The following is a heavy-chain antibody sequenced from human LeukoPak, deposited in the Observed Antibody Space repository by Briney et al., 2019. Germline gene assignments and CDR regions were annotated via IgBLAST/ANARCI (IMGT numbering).Heavy chain of an antibody. J-gene: IGHJ4*02. CDR1: GFTFSSYA. CDR2: ISYDGSNK. D-gene: IGHD4-17*01. CDR3: ARAEYGDYGWTYYFDY. V-gene: IGHV3-30-3*01. Sequence: PGRSLRLSCAASGFTFSSYAMHWVRQAPGKGLEWVAVISYDGSNKYYADSVKGRFTISRDNSKNTLYLQMNSLRAEDTAVYYCARAEYGDYGWTYYFDYWGQGTLVTVSS.